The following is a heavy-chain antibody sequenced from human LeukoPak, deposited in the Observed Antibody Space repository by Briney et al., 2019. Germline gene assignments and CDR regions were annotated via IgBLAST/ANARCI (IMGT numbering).Heavy chain of an antibody. D-gene: IGHD6-6*01. Sequence: PGGSLRLSCAASGFTFSSYWMSGVRQPPGKGLEWIGEIYHSGSTNYNPSLKSRVTISVDKSKNQFSLKLSSVTAADTAVYYCARVEQLVRAFDIWGQGTMVTVSS. CDR2: IYHSGST. V-gene: IGHV4-4*02. CDR3: ARVEQLVRAFDI. CDR1: GFTFSSYW. J-gene: IGHJ3*02.